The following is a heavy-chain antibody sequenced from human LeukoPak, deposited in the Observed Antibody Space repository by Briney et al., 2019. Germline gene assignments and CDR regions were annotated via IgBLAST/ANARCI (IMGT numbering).Heavy chain of an antibody. CDR1: GGSISSSSYY. CDR2: IYYSGST. CDR3: ARSPLIYGDDYYFDY. J-gene: IGHJ4*02. D-gene: IGHD2-21*01. V-gene: IGHV4-39*01. Sequence: PSETLSLTCTVSGGSISSSSYYWGWIRQPPGKGLEWIGSIYYSGSTYYNPSLKSRVTISVDTSKNQFSLKLSSVTAADTAVCYCARSPLIYGDDYYFDYWGQGTLVTVSS.